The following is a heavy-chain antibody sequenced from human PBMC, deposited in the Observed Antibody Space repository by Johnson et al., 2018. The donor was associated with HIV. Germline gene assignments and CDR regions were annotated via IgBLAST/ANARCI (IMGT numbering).Heavy chain of an antibody. V-gene: IGHV3-NL1*01. CDR2: MNGDGKST. D-gene: IGHD6-25*01. CDR3: AKDWVYSSAPLCAFDI. Sequence: QVQLVESGGGVVQPGRSLRLSCAASGFIFSTYGMHWVRQAPGKGLEWVSRMNGDGKSTTYADSVKGRFTISRDNSKNTLFLQMNSLRAEDTAVYYGAKDWVYSSAPLCAFDIWGQGTMVTVSS. CDR1: GFIFSTYG. J-gene: IGHJ3*02.